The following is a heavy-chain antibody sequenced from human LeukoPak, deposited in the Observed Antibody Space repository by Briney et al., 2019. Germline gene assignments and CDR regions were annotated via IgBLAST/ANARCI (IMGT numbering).Heavy chain of an antibody. CDR1: GFTFSSYA. D-gene: IGHD6-13*01. CDR2: ISGSGGST. J-gene: IGHJ1*01. Sequence: GGSLRLSCAASGFTFSSYAMSWVRQAPGKGLEWVSAISGSGGSTYYADSVKGRFAISRDNSKNTLYLQMNSLRAEDTAVYYCARDRGSSWSGGYFQHWGQGTLVTVSS. V-gene: IGHV3-23*01. CDR3: ARDRGSSWSGGYFQH.